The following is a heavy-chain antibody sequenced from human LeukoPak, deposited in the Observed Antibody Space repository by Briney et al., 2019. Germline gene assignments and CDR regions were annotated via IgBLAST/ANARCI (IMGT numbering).Heavy chain of an antibody. CDR3: ARDGYCSGGSCRRMRSSHAFDI. CDR2: INPNSGGT. CDR1: GYTFTGYY. V-gene: IGHV1-2*02. Sequence: ASVKVSCKASGYTFTGYYMHWVRQAPGQGLEWMGWINPNSGGTNYAQKFQGRVTMTRDTSISTAYMELSRLRSDDTAVYYCARDGYCSGGSCRRMRSSHAFDIWGQGTVVTVSS. D-gene: IGHD2-15*01. J-gene: IGHJ3*02.